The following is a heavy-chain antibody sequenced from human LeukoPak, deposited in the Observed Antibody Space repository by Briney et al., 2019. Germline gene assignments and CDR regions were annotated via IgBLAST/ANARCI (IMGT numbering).Heavy chain of an antibody. CDR2: ISAYNGNT. Sequence: ASMKVSCKASGYTFTSYGISWVRQAPGQGLEWMGWISAYNGNTNYAQKLQGRVTMTTDTSTSTAYMELRSLRSDDTAVYYCARASRYFDWLLSTYYYYYYYMDVWGKGTTVTISS. CDR3: ARASRYFDWLLSTYYYYYYYMDV. J-gene: IGHJ6*03. V-gene: IGHV1-18*01. CDR1: GYTFTSYG. D-gene: IGHD3-9*01.